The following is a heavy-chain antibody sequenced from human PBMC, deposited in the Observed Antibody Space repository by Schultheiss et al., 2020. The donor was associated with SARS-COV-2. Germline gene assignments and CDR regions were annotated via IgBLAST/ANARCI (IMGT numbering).Heavy chain of an antibody. CDR2: ISAYNGNT. J-gene: IGHJ4*02. CDR3: ARDLPWLRPFDY. D-gene: IGHD5-12*01. CDR1: GYTFTSYG. Sequence: ASVKVSCKASGYTFTSYGISWVRQAPGQGLEWMGWISAYNGNTNYAQKFQGRVTMTEDTSTDTAYMELSRLRSEDTAVYYCARDLPWLRPFDYWGQGTLVTVSS. V-gene: IGHV1-18*01.